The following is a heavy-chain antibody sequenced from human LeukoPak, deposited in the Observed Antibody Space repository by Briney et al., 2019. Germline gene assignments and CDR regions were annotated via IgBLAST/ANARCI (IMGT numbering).Heavy chain of an antibody. CDR1: GGSIGTYY. J-gene: IGHJ6*03. CDR3: ARHIGGGIEDMDV. Sequence: SETQSLTGTDSGGSIGTYYWSWVRQSPGKGLEWIGYIYVTGNRYNPYLQSRVTISVDTSRNQFFLKMSSVTAADTAVYYCARHIGGGIEDMDVWGKGTKVTVSS. CDR2: IYVTGN. D-gene: IGHD3-16*02. V-gene: IGHV4-59*08.